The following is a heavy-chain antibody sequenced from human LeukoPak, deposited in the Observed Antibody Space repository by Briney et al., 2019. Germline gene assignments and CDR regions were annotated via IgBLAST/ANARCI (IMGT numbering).Heavy chain of an antibody. CDR3: ARRAAAVALDY. J-gene: IGHJ4*02. CDR2: INHSGST. CDR1: GGSFSGYY. Sequence: PSETLSLTCAVYGGSFSGYYWSWIRQPPGKGLEWIGEINHSGSTNYNPSLKSRVTISVYTSKNQFSLKLSSVTAADTAVYYCARRAAAVALDYWGQGTLVTVSS. D-gene: IGHD6-13*01. V-gene: IGHV4-34*01.